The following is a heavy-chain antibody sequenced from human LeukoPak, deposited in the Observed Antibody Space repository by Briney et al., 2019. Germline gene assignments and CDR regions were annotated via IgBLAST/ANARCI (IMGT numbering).Heavy chain of an antibody. V-gene: IGHV4-39*07. Sequence: KPSETLSLTCTVSGGSINSYYWIWIRQPPGKGLEWIGSIYYSGSTYYNPSLKSRVTISVDTSKNQFSLKLSSVTAADTAVYYCARDYYGSGSYYAPFDPWGQGTLVTVSS. J-gene: IGHJ5*02. CDR2: IYYSGST. CDR3: ARDYYGSGSYYAPFDP. CDR1: GGSINSYY. D-gene: IGHD3-10*01.